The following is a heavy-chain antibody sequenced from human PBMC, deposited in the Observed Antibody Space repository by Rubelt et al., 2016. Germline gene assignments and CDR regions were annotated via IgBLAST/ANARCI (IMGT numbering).Heavy chain of an antibody. CDR3: ARDFKIIGYCSGGSCYSDY. Sequence: KGLEWVAVISYDGSNKYYADSVKGRFTISRDNSKNTLYLQMNSLRAEDTAAYYCARDFKIIGYCSGGSCYSDYWGQGTLVTVSS. D-gene: IGHD2-15*01. J-gene: IGHJ4*02. CDR2: ISYDGSNK. V-gene: IGHV3-30*04.